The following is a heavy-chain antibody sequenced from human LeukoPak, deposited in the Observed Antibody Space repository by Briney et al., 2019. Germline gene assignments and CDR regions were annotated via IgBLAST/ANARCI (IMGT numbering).Heavy chain of an antibody. CDR2: INPSSGGT. CDR3: AARRLYSGYEY. D-gene: IGHD5-12*01. Sequence: GASVKVSCKASGYTFTGYYMHWVRQAPGQGLEWMGWINPSSGGTNYAQKFQGRVTMTRDTSISTAYMELSRLRSDDTAVYYCAARRLYSGYEYWGQGTLVTVSS. CDR1: GYTFTGYY. J-gene: IGHJ4*02. V-gene: IGHV1-2*02.